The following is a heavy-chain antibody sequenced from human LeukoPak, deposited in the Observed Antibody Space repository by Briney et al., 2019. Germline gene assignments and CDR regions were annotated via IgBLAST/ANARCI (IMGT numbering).Heavy chain of an antibody. V-gene: IGHV4-39*01. J-gene: IGHJ4*02. D-gene: IGHD3-16*01. CDR1: GGSISSRSYY. CDR3: ARGGKVLDYFDY. Sequence: SETLSLTCTVSGGSISSRSYYWGWIRQPPGKGLVWIGKISDGGNSYYSPSLRSRVTISIDTSKNQFSLKLSSVTATDTAVYYCARGGKVLDYFDYWGQGTLVTVSS. CDR2: ISDGGNS.